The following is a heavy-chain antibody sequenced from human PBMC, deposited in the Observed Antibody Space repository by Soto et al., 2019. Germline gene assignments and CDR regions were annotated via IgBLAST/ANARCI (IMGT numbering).Heavy chain of an antibody. J-gene: IGHJ5*02. Sequence: SETLSLTCAVSGGSISSGGYSWSWIRQPPGKGLELIGYIYHSGSTYYIPSLKSRVTISVDRSKNQFSLKLSSVTAADTAVYYCARASLSSSWYEDNWFDPWGQGTLVTVSS. CDR1: GGSISSGGYS. CDR2: IYHSGST. D-gene: IGHD6-13*01. CDR3: ARASLSSSWYEDNWFDP. V-gene: IGHV4-30-2*01.